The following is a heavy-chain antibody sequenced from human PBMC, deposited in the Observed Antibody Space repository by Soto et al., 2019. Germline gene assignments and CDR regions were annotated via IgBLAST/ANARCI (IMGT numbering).Heavy chain of an antibody. D-gene: IGHD5-12*01. CDR1: GFSFSSYA. Sequence: EVQLLESGGDLVQPGGSLRLACAASGFSFSSYAMFWVRQAPGKGLEWVSVISARGGGSYFPDSVKGRFTISRDNSKNVLSREMNSLRAEDTAIYFCAKGSIEYSASVAHWGQGTRVLVSS. CDR2: ISARGGGS. J-gene: IGHJ4*02. CDR3: AKGSIEYSASVAH. V-gene: IGHV3-23*01.